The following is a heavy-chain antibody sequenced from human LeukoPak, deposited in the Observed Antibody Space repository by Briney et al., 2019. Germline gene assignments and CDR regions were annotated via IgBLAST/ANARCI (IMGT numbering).Heavy chain of an antibody. CDR2: ISSSSSYI. CDR3: ARDSKGYYGRSFDY. D-gene: IGHD1-26*01. Sequence: GGSLRHSCAASGFTFSSYSMNWVRQAPGKGLEWVSSISSSSSYIYYADSVKGRFTISRDNAKNSLYLQMNSLRAEDTAVYYCARDSKGYYGRSFDYWGQGTLVTVSS. J-gene: IGHJ4*02. CDR1: GFTFSSYS. V-gene: IGHV3-21*01.